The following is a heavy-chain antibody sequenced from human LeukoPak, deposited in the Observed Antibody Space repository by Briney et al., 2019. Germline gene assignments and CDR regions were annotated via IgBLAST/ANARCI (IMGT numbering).Heavy chain of an antibody. V-gene: IGHV4-4*07. CDR3: ARNRGSGSLNNWFDP. Sequence: KPSETLSLTCTVSGGSISSYYWSWIRQPAGKGLEWIGRIYTSGSTSYNPSLKSRVTMSVDTSKNQFSLKLSSVTAADTAVYYCARNRGSGSLNNWFDPWGQGTLVTVSS. D-gene: IGHD6-19*01. CDR1: GGSISSYY. J-gene: IGHJ5*02. CDR2: IYTSGST.